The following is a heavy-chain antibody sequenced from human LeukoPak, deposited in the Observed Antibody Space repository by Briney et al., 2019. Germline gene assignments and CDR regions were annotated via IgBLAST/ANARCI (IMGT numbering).Heavy chain of an antibody. Sequence: QAGGSLRLSCEASGFTFSNYGMHWVRQAPGKGLEWVAVISYDGSNKYYADSVKGRFTISRDNSKNTLYLQMNSLRAEDTAVYYCARDAFNYYYMDVWGKGTTVTVSS. CDR1: GFTFSNYG. J-gene: IGHJ6*03. CDR3: ARDAFNYYYMDV. V-gene: IGHV3-30*03. CDR2: ISYDGSNK.